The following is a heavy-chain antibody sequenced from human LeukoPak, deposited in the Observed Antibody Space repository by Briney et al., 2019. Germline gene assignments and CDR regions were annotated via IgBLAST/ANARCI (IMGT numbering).Heavy chain of an antibody. CDR2: IKQDGSEK. CDR3: ARAGNHDILTGYTAYDYYYYMDV. D-gene: IGHD3-9*01. Sequence: GGSLRLSCAASGFTFSSYWMSWVRQAPGKGLEWVANIKQDGSEKYYVDSVKGRFTISRDNAKNSLYLQMNSLRAEDTAVYYCARAGNHDILTGYTAYDYYYYMDVWGKGTTVTVSS. V-gene: IGHV3-7*01. J-gene: IGHJ6*03. CDR1: GFTFSSYW.